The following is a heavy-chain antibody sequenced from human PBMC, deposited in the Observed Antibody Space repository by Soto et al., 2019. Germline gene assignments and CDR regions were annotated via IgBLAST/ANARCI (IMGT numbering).Heavy chain of an antibody. CDR1: GGSLSSSSPY. J-gene: IGHJ4*02. Sequence: QLQLQESGPGLVKPSETLSLTCTVSGGSLSSSSPYWGWIRQPPGKGLEWIGSMSYSGSTYHNPSLKSRVTLSVDTSQSRFSLKLTSVTAADTAVYYCARHRVPSVYDPIPGCFDSWGQGILVTASS. CDR2: MSYSGST. D-gene: IGHD5-12*01. V-gene: IGHV4-39*01. CDR3: ARHRVPSVYDPIPGCFDS.